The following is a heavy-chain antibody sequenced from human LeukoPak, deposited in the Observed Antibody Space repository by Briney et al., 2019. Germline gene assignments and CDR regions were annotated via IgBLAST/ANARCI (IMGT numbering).Heavy chain of an antibody. J-gene: IGHJ6*02. CDR3: AASIAAPPMFYYYYYGMDV. CDR2: IYSGGST. CDR1: GFTVSSNY. Sequence: GGSLRLSCAASGFTVSSNYMSWVRQAPGKGLEWVSVIYSGGSTYYADSVKGRFTISRDNSKNTLYLQMNSLRAEDTAVYYCAASIAAPPMFYYYYYGMDVWGQGTTVTVSS. V-gene: IGHV3-66*01. D-gene: IGHD6-6*01.